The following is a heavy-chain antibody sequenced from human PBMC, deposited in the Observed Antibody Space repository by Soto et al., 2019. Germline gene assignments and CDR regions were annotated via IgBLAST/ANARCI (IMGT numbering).Heavy chain of an antibody. Sequence: SETLSLTCTVSGGSISYYYWGWIRQPPGKGLEWIGYMYYSGGTYYNPSLNSRVTISVDTSQNQFSLRLTSVTAAVTAVYYCVRGGDCNVSGCRGAFYYFHYGRDVWGQGTTVTVSS. CDR2: MYYSGGT. J-gene: IGHJ6*02. CDR1: GGSISYYY. D-gene: IGHD3-10*02. V-gene: IGHV4-59*01. CDR3: VRGGDCNVSGCRGAFYYFHYGRDV.